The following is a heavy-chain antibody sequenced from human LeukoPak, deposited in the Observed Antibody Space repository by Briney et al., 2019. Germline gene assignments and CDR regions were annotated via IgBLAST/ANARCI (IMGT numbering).Heavy chain of an antibody. V-gene: IGHV1-69*02. CDR2: IIPILGIA. D-gene: IGHD5-24*01. Sequence: GASVKVSCKASGGTFSSYTISWVRQAPGQGLEWMGRIIPILGIANYAQKFQGRVTITAGKSTSTAYMELSSLRSEDTAVYYCARAGLDGYNFDYWGQGTLVTVSS. CDR3: ARAGLDGYNFDY. CDR1: GGTFSSYT. J-gene: IGHJ4*02.